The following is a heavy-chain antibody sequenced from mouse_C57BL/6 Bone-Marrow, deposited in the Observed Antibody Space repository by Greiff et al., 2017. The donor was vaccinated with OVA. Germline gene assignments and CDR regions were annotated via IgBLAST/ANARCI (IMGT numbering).Heavy chain of an antibody. CDR3: ARTDGSSS. Sequence: VKLMESGPELVKPGASVKLSCKASGYTFTSYDINWVKQRPGQGLEWIGWIYPRDGSTKYNEKFKGKATLTVDTSSSTAYMELHSLTSEDSAVYFCARTDGSSSWGQGTTLTVSS. V-gene: IGHV1-85*01. J-gene: IGHJ2*01. CDR1: GYTFTSYD. D-gene: IGHD1-1*01. CDR2: IYPRDGST.